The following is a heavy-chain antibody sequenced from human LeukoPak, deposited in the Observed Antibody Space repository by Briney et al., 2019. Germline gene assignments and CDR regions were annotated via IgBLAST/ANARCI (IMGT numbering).Heavy chain of an antibody. CDR1: GFTFSSYA. Sequence: PGGSLRLSCAASGFTFSSYAMHWVRQAPGKGLEFVSAISSYGDRIYYANSVKGRFTISRDSSKNTQYLQMGSLRPEDMAVYFCARDGGGMTTVTFFDYWGQGTLVTVSS. D-gene: IGHD4-11*01. CDR3: ARDGGGMTTVTFFDY. CDR2: ISSYGDRI. J-gene: IGHJ4*02. V-gene: IGHV3-64*01.